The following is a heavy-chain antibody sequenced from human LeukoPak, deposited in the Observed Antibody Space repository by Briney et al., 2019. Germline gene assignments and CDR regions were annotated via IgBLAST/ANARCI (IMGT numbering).Heavy chain of an antibody. J-gene: IGHJ4*02. Sequence: ASVKVSCKASGYTFTGYYMHWVRQAPGQGLEWMGWINPNSGGTNYAQKFQGRVTMTRDTSISTAYMELSRLRSDDTAVYCCAREVASDSSGYYYHYWGQGTLVTVSS. CDR2: INPNSGGT. D-gene: IGHD3-22*01. CDR1: GYTFTGYY. V-gene: IGHV1-2*02. CDR3: AREVASDSSGYYYHY.